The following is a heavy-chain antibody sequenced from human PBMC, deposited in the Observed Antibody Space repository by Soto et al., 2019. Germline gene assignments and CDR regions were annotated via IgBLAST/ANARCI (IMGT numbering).Heavy chain of an antibody. D-gene: IGHD5-12*01. V-gene: IGHV3-53*01. CDR1: GFTVSSTY. Sequence: EVQVVESGGGLIQPGGSLRLSCAASGFTVSSTYMSWVRQAPGKGLEWISIIYSGGSTFYADSVKGRFTIPRDNSKNTLYLQMNSLRAEDTAVYYCARGVPITPGTFDYRGQGTLVTVSS. J-gene: IGHJ4*02. CDR3: ARGVPITPGTFDY. CDR2: IYSGGST.